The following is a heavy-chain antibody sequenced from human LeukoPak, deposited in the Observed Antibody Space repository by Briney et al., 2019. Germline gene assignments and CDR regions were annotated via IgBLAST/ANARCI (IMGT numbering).Heavy chain of an antibody. Sequence: GGSLRLSCAASGFSFRDYWMSWVRQAPGKGLEWVAVISYDGSNKYYADSVKGRFTISRDNSKNTLYLQMNSLRAEDTAVYYCAKTGATTLFDPWGQGTLVTVSS. V-gene: IGHV3-30*18. CDR3: AKTGATTLFDP. J-gene: IGHJ5*02. CDR1: GFSFRDYW. D-gene: IGHD1-26*01. CDR2: ISYDGSNK.